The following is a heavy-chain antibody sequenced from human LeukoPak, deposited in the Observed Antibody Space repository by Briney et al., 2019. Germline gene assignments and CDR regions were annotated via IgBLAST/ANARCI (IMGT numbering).Heavy chain of an antibody. CDR2: ISAYNGNT. Sequence: ASVKVSRKASGYTFTSYGISWVRRAPGQGLEWMGWISAYNGNTNYAQKLQGRVTMTTDTSTSTAYMELRSLRSDDTAVYYCARDMSNYYDSRTLLYYFDYWGQGTLVTVSS. D-gene: IGHD3-22*01. CDR1: GYTFTSYG. J-gene: IGHJ4*02. V-gene: IGHV1-18*01. CDR3: ARDMSNYYDSRTLLYYFDY.